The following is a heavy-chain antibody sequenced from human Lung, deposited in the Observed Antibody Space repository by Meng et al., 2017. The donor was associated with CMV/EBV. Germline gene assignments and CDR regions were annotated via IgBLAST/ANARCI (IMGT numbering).Heavy chain of an antibody. CDR1: GFTFDNYG. Sequence: GGSLRLSCAASGFTFDNYGMHWVRQTPGKGLEWVAFIRHDGTNKYYGDSVKGRFTISRDNSKNTVYLQMNSLRPEETAIYYCAKDLLLFGGANAYFDYLGRGTLVTVSS. V-gene: IGHV3-30*02. CDR2: IRHDGTNK. CDR3: AKDLLLFGGANAYFDY. J-gene: IGHJ4*01. D-gene: IGHD3-16*01.